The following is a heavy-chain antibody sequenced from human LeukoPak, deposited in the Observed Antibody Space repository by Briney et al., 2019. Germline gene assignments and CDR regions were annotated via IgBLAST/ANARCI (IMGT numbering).Heavy chain of an antibody. V-gene: IGHV3-7*03. CDR2: LKEVVGER. Sequence: VGSLRLSCEPSLFFFRGHWLNSVCETLGERLGWVAHLKEVVGERQYVDSVKGRFSISRDNTKGSLFLQLNSLRAEDTAVYYCARDLGYCTNGACHTRFDYWGQGTLVTVSS. D-gene: IGHD2-8*01. J-gene: IGHJ4*02. CDR1: LFFFRGHW. CDR3: ARDLGYCTNGACHTRFDY.